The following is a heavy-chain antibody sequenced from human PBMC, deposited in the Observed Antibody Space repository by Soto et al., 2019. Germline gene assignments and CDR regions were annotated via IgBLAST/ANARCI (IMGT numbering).Heavy chain of an antibody. D-gene: IGHD4-17*01. Sequence: GGSLRLSCAASGFTFSSYGMHWVRQAPGKGLEWVAVIWYDGSNKYYADSVKGRFTISRDNSKNTLYLQMNSLRAEDTAVYYCARDPDPGDDYGDQYYYYYYYMDVWGKGTTVTVSS. CDR3: ARDPDPGDDYGDQYYYYYYYMDV. V-gene: IGHV3-33*01. CDR2: IWYDGSNK. CDR1: GFTFSSYG. J-gene: IGHJ6*03.